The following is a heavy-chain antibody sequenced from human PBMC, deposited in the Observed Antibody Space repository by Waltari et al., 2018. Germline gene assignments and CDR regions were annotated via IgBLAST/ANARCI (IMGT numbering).Heavy chain of an antibody. V-gene: IGHV4-59*12. Sequence: QVQLQESGPSLVKPSETLSLTCAVSLGSISSNYWTWIRQSPGKGLEWIGNIYGVSGSTSYNPSLKSRVTNSTDTSKNQFSLKLNSVTAADTAVYYCARRMGYWYFDIWGPGT. D-gene: IGHD2-8*01. CDR3: ARRMGYWYFDI. CDR1: LGSISSNY. J-gene: IGHJ2*01. CDR2: IYGVSGST.